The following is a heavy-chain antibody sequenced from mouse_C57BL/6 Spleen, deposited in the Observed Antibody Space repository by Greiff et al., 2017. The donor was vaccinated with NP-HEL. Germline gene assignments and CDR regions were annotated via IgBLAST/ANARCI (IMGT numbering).Heavy chain of an antibody. J-gene: IGHJ4*01. CDR1: GYTFTSYW. CDR2: IDPSDSEP. Sequence: VQLQQPGAELVRPGSSVKLSCKASGYTFTSYWMHWVKQRPIQGLEWIGNIDPSDSEPHYNQKFKDKATLAVDKSSSTAYMQLSSLTSEDSAVYYCARRDYSNGAMDYWGQGTSVTVSS. V-gene: IGHV1-52*01. D-gene: IGHD2-5*01. CDR3: ARRDYSNGAMDY.